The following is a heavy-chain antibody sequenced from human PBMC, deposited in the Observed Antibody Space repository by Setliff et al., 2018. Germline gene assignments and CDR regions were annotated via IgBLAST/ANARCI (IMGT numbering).Heavy chain of an antibody. CDR3: AREGSIAAAPFDFDY. CDR1: DGSSSSHY. CDR2: IHFSGTT. J-gene: IGHJ4*02. Sequence: SETLSLTCTVFDGSSSSHYWSWIRQPPGKGLEWIGYIHFSGTTNYNPSLKSRVTLSLDTSKNQFSLELSSVTAADTAMYYCAREGSIAAAPFDFDYWGQGTLVTVSS. D-gene: IGHD6-13*01. V-gene: IGHV4-59*11.